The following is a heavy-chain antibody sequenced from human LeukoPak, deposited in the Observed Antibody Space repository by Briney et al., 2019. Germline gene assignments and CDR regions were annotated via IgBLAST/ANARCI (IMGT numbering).Heavy chain of an antibody. V-gene: IGHV3-9*01. Sequence: GGSLRLSCAASGFTFDNYAMHWVRQAPGKGLEWVSGISWNSRSIGYADSVRGRFTISRDNAKNSLYLQMNSLRDEDTAVYYCAREVYDFWSGYTARFDPWGQGTLVTVSP. CDR1: GFTFDNYA. D-gene: IGHD3-3*01. CDR2: ISWNSRSI. CDR3: AREVYDFWSGYTARFDP. J-gene: IGHJ5*02.